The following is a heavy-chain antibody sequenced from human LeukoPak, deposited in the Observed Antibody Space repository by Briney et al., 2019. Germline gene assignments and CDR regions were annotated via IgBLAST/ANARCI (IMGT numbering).Heavy chain of an antibody. CDR3: ASGSYYEVY. Sequence: SETLSLTCTVSGGSISSGSYYWSWIRQPAGKGLEWIGRIYTSGSTNYNPSLKSRVTISVDTSKNQFSLKLSSVTAADTAVYYCASGSYYEVYWGQGTLVIVSS. CDR1: GGSISSGSYY. CDR2: IYTSGST. J-gene: IGHJ4*02. D-gene: IGHD1-26*01. V-gene: IGHV4-61*02.